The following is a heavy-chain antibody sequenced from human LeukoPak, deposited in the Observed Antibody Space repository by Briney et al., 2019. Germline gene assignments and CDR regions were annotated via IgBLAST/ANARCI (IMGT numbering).Heavy chain of an antibody. D-gene: IGHD1-26*01. J-gene: IGHJ6*03. Sequence: ASVKVSCKACGYTFTGYYMHWVRQAPGQGLEWMGWINPNSGGTNYAQKFQGRVTMTRDTSISTAYMELSRLRSDDTAVYYCARGMEPYYYMDVWGKGTTVTVSS. CDR2: INPNSGGT. CDR3: ARGMEPYYYMDV. CDR1: GYTFTGYY. V-gene: IGHV1-2*02.